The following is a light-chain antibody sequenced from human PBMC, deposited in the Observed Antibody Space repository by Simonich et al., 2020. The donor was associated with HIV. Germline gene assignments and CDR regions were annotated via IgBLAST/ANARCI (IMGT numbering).Light chain of an antibody. CDR2: QDY. CDR1: TWGDKF. CDR3: QSADSSGTYWV. Sequence: SYELTQPPSVSVSPGQTASITCSGDTWGDKFACWYQQKPGQSPVLVIYQDYKRPSGIPERFSGSSSGTTVTLTISGVQAEDEADYYCQSADSSGTYWVFGGGTKLTVL. J-gene: IGLJ3*02. V-gene: IGLV3-25*03.